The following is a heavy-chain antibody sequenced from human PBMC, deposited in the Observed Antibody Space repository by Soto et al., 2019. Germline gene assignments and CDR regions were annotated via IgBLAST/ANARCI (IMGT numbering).Heavy chain of an antibody. Sequence: SQTLSLTCAISGDSVSSNSAAWNWIRQSPSRGLEWLGRTYYRSKWYNDYAVSLKSRITINPDTSKNQFSLQLNSVTPEDTAVYYCARAAPIAAAGMGKQDYYYYYGMDVWGQGTTVTVSS. CDR1: GDSVSSNSAA. CDR2: TYYRSKWYN. V-gene: IGHV6-1*01. CDR3: ARAAPIAAAGMGKQDYYYYYGMDV. D-gene: IGHD6-13*01. J-gene: IGHJ6*02.